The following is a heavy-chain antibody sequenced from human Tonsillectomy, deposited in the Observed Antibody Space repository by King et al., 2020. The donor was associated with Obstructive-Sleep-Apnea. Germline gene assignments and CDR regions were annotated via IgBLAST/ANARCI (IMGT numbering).Heavy chain of an antibody. V-gene: IGHV1-3*01. Sequence: QLVQSGAEVKKPGASVKVSCKASGYTFTSYAMHWVRQAPGQRLEWMGWINAGNGNTKYSQKFQGRVTITRDTSASTAYMELSSLSSEDTAVYYCARDPRIAVFDYWGQGTLVTVSS. CDR1: GYTFTSYA. CDR3: ARDPRIAVFDY. D-gene: IGHD6-19*01. J-gene: IGHJ4*02. CDR2: INAGNGNT.